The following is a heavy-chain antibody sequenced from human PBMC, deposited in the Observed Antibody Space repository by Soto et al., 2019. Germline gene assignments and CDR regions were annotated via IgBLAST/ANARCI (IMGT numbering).Heavy chain of an antibody. J-gene: IGHJ6*02. Sequence: QVRLVQSGAEVKEPGDSVRVSCEASGYTFTAYHIHWVRQAPGQGLEWMGWINPKFGDTGYAQDFQGRVSMIGDMAFSTAYMELSRLTSADTATYYCARNMDYYYGRGSGNGHGVWGQGTTVTVFS. V-gene: IGHV1-2*02. D-gene: IGHD3-10*02. CDR1: GYTFTAYH. CDR2: INPKFGDT. CDR3: ARNMDYYYGRGSGNGHGV.